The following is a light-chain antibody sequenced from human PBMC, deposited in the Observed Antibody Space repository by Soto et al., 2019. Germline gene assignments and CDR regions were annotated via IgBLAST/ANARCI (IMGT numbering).Light chain of an antibody. Sequence: EIVLTQSLCTVSLSPWERATLSCRASQSVSSYLAWYQQKPGQAPRLLIYDASNRATGIPARFSGSGSGTDFTLTISSLEPEDFAVYYCQQRSNWPRWTFGQGSKVDIK. CDR3: QQRSNWPRWT. V-gene: IGKV3-11*01. CDR1: QSVSSY. CDR2: DAS. J-gene: IGKJ1*01.